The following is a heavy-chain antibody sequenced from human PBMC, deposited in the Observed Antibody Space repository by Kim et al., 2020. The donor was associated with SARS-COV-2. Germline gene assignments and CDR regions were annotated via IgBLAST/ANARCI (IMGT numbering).Heavy chain of an antibody. CDR1: GFTFRDHW. CDR3: ARGIAAPI. D-gene: IGHD6-6*01. CDR2: INSEGSST. V-gene: IGHV3-74*03. Sequence: GGSLRLSCVASGFTFRDHWMHWVRQAPGNGLVWVSRINSEGSSTTYADSVKGRFTISRDNAKNTLFLQMNSLRAEDTAVYYCARGIAAPIWGQGTLVTVSS. J-gene: IGHJ4*02.